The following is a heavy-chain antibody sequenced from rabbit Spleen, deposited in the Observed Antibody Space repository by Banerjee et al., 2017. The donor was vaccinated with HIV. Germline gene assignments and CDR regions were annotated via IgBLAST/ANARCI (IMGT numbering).Heavy chain of an antibody. CDR2: IDTGSSGFT. Sequence: EQLVESGGGLVQPEGSLTLTCKASGFSFSSGYWMSWVRQAPGKGLEWIACIDTGSSGFTYFASWAKGRFTISKTSSTTVTLQVTSLTAADTATYFCARDSGTSFSSYGMDLWGPGTLVTVS. CDR1: GFSFSSGYW. CDR3: ARDSGTSFSSYGMDL. J-gene: IGHJ6*01. D-gene: IGHD8-1*01. V-gene: IGHV1S45*01.